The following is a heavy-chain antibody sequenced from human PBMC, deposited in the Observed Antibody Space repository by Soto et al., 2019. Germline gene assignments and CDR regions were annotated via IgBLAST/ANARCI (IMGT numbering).Heavy chain of an antibody. CDR1: GGSISSYY. Sequence: SETLSLTCTVSGGSISSYYWSWIRQPPGKGLEWIGYIYYSGSTNYNPSLKSRVTISVDTSKNQFSLKLSSVTAADTAVYYCARGSPGSNYDWFDPWGQGTLVTVSS. J-gene: IGHJ5*02. V-gene: IGHV4-59*01. CDR2: IYYSGST. CDR3: ARGSPGSNYDWFDP. D-gene: IGHD4-4*01.